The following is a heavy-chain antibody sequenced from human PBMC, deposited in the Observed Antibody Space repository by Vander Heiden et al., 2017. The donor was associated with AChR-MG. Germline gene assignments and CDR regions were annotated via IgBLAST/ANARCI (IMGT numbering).Heavy chain of an antibody. V-gene: IGHV4-39*01. Sequence: QLQLQESGPGLVKPSETLSLPCPVSGCSISSSSYYWGWIRQPPGKGLEWIGSIYYSGSTYYNPSLKSRVTISVDTSKNQFSLKLSSVTAADTAVYYCARPRYSGYVDYWGQGTLVTVSS. CDR3: ARPRYSGYVDY. CDR1: GCSISSSSYY. J-gene: IGHJ4*02. D-gene: IGHD5-12*01. CDR2: IYYSGST.